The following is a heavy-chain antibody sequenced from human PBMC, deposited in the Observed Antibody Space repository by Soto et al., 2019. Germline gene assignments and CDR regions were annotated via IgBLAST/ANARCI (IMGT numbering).Heavy chain of an antibody. CDR3: TTDTPHYYDSSGPPLDAFDI. CDR2: IKSKTDGGTT. D-gene: IGHD3-22*01. V-gene: IGHV3-15*07. CDR1: GFTFSNAW. Sequence: GGSLRLSCAASGFTFSNAWMNWVRQAPGKGLEWVGRIKSKTDGGTTDYAAPVKGRFTISRDDSKNTLYLQMNSLKTEDTAVYYCTTDTPHYYDSSGPPLDAFDIWGQGTMVTVSS. J-gene: IGHJ3*02.